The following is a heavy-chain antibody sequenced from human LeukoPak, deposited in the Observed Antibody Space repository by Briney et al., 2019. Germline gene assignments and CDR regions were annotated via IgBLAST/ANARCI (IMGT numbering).Heavy chain of an antibody. D-gene: IGHD2-2*01. CDR2: IRYDGSNK. Sequence: GGSLRLSCAASGFTFSSYGMHWARLAPGKGLEWVAFIRYDGSNKYYADPVKGRFTISRDNSKNTLYLQMNSLRAEDTAVYYCAKDRIVPAATFDYWGQGTLVTVSS. V-gene: IGHV3-30*02. CDR3: AKDRIVPAATFDY. CDR1: GFTFSSYG. J-gene: IGHJ4*02.